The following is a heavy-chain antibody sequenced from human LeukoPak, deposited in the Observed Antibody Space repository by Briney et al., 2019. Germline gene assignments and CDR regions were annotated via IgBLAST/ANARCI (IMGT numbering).Heavy chain of an antibody. Sequence: PGRSLSLSCAASGFTFSSYCIHWARQAPGPGLEAVAVIWYDGSNKYYADSVKDRFTISRDNSKNTLYLQMNSLRAEDTAVYYCARTIYSYGYFDYWGQGTLVTVSS. J-gene: IGHJ4*02. CDR3: ARTIYSYGYFDY. V-gene: IGHV3-33*01. CDR2: IWYDGSNK. D-gene: IGHD5-18*01. CDR1: GFTFSSYC.